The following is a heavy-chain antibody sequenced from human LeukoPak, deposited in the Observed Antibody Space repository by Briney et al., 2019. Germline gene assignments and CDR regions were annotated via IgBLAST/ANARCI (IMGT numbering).Heavy chain of an antibody. D-gene: IGHD3-10*01. J-gene: IGHJ4*02. Sequence: PGGSLRLSCAASGFTFSRYAMSWVRQAPGKGLEWVSAISCSGGSTYYADSVKGRFTISRDNSKNTLYLQMNSLRAEDTAVYYCAKQLLWFGESNYYFDYWGQGTLVTVSS. CDR2: ISCSGGST. V-gene: IGHV3-23*01. CDR3: AKQLLWFGESNYYFDY. CDR1: GFTFSRYA.